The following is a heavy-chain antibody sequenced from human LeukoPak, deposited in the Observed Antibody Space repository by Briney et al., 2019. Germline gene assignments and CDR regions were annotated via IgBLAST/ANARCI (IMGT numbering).Heavy chain of an antibody. CDR3: AKDLRQWLVRETIDP. CDR1: GFTFSSYG. CDR2: ISGSGGST. J-gene: IGHJ5*02. D-gene: IGHD6-19*01. V-gene: IGHV3-23*01. Sequence: GGSLRPSCAASGFTFSSYGMSWVRHAPGKGLEWVSAISGSGGSTYYADSVKGRFTISRDNSKNTLYLQMNSLRAEDTAVYYCAKDLRQWLVRETIDPWGQGTLVTVSS.